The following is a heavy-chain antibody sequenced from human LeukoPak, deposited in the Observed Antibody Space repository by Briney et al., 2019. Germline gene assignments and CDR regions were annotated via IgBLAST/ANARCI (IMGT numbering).Heavy chain of an antibody. CDR1: GGSFSGYY. V-gene: IGHV4-34*01. J-gene: IGHJ4*02. CDR2: INHSGST. D-gene: IGHD6-19*01. CDR3: ARLSTVAVAGTGSDY. Sequence: SETLSLTCAVYGGSFSGYYWSWIRQPPGKGLEWIGEINHSGSTNYNPSLKSRVTISVDTSKNQFSLKLSSVTAADTAVCYCARLSTVAVAGTGSDYWGQGTLVTVSS.